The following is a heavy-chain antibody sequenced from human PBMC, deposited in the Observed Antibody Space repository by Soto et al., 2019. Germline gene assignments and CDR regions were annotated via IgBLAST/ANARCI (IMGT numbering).Heavy chain of an antibody. Sequence: PGESLKISCAASGFTFSSYAMSWVRQAPGKGLEWVSAISGSGGSTYYADSVKGRFTISRDNSKNTLYLQMNSLRAEDTAVYYCAKDPLPYYYGSGSNNWFDPWGQGTLVTVSS. V-gene: IGHV3-23*01. CDR1: GFTFSSYA. D-gene: IGHD3-10*01. CDR2: ISGSGGST. CDR3: AKDPLPYYYGSGSNNWFDP. J-gene: IGHJ5*02.